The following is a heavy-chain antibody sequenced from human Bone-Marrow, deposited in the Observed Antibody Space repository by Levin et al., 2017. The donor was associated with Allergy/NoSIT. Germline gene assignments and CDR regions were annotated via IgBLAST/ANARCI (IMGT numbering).Heavy chain of an antibody. J-gene: IGHJ6*02. V-gene: IGHV3-21*01. CDR1: GFTFSGYT. Sequence: GQSLKISCAASGFTFSGYTMHWVRQAPGKGLEWVSSIRSAGTYIHYADPVKGRFTIPRDNANHSVSLEMTSLRAEDTALYYCARGGGSQKGGLDVWGQGTTVTVSS. CDR3: ARGGGSQKGGLDV. D-gene: IGHD1-26*01. CDR2: IRSAGTYI.